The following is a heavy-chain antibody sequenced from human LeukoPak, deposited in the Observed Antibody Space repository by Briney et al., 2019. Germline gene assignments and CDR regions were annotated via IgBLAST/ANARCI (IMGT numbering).Heavy chain of an antibody. CDR3: AKSLPEPYYDFWSGYYTLEYFQH. Sequence: GGSLRLSCAASGFTFSSLAMHWVRQAPGKGLEWVSVISGSGGTTYYADSVKGRFTTSRDNSKNTLYLQMNSLRAEDTAVYYCAKSLPEPYYDFWSGYYTLEYFQHWGQGTLVTVSS. CDR2: ISGSGGTT. V-gene: IGHV3-23*01. J-gene: IGHJ1*01. CDR1: GFTFSSLA. D-gene: IGHD3-3*01.